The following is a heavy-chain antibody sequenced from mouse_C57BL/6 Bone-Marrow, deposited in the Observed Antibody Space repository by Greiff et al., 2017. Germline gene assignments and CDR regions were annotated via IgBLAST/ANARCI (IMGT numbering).Heavy chain of an antibody. CDR2: IYPRSGNT. J-gene: IGHJ3*01. CDR3: ARDGYDRFAY. Sequence: VQLQQSGAELARPGASVKLSCKASGYTFTSYGISWVKQRTGQGLEWIGEIYPRSGNTYYNEKFKGKATLTADKSSSTAYMELLSLTSEDSAVDICARDGYDRFAYGDRGTLVTGSA. V-gene: IGHV1-81*01. D-gene: IGHD2-2*01. CDR1: GYTFTSYG.